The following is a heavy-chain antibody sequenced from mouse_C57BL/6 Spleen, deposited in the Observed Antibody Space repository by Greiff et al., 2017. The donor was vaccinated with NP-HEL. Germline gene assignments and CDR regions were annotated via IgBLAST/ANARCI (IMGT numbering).Heavy chain of an antibody. CDR1: GYSITSCYD. Sequence: EVMLVESGPGMVKPSQSLSLTCTVTGYSITSCYDWHWIRHFPGDKLECMGYISYSGSTNYNPSLTSRISITHDQSNNHFFLKLPSVTTDDTATYCCGRGGISSWFAYWGQGTLVTVSA. CDR2: ISYSGST. V-gene: IGHV3-1*01. J-gene: IGHJ3*01. CDR3: GRGGISSWFAY. D-gene: IGHD6-2*01.